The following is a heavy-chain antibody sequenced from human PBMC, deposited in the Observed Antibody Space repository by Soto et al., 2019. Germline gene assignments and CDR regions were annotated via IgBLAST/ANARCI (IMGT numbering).Heavy chain of an antibody. Sequence: SETLSLTCTVSGGSISSGGYYWSWIRQHPGKGLEWIGYIYYSGSTYYNPSLKSRVTISVDTSKNQFSLKLSSVTAADTAVYYCARSSSWYTYGMDVCGQGTTVTVSS. V-gene: IGHV4-31*03. CDR2: IYYSGST. CDR3: ARSSSWYTYGMDV. CDR1: GGSISSGGYY. J-gene: IGHJ6*02. D-gene: IGHD6-13*01.